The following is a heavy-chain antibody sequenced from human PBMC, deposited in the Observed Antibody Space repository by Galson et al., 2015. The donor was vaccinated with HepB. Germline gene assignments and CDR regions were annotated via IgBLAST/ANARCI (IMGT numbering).Heavy chain of an antibody. Sequence: SVKVSCKASGGTFSSYAISWVRQAPGQGLEWMGGIIPIFGTANYAQKFQGRVTITADESTSTAYMELSSLRSEDTAVYYCARGGAIYGAFDIWGQGTMVTVSS. CDR1: GGTFSSYA. D-gene: IGHD2-21*01. CDR3: ARGGAIYGAFDI. CDR2: IIPIFGTA. V-gene: IGHV1-69*13. J-gene: IGHJ3*02.